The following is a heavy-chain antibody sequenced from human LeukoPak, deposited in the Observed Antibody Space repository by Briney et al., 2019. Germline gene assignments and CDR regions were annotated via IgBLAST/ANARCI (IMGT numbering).Heavy chain of an antibody. J-gene: IGHJ6*03. CDR1: GGSISSYY. Sequence: SETLSLTRTVSGGSISSYYWSWIRQPAGKGLEWIGRIYTSGSTNYNPSLKSRVTMSVDTSKNQFSLKLSSVTAADTAVYYCARVGWNYRYYMDVWGKGTTVTVSS. D-gene: IGHD1-7*01. CDR2: IYTSGST. CDR3: ARVGWNYRYYMDV. V-gene: IGHV4-4*07.